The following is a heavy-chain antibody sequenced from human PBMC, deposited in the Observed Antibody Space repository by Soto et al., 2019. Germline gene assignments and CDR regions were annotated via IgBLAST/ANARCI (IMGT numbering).Heavy chain of an antibody. CDR1: GYSFTSYW. CDR3: ASGSYSPPYYYYGMDV. Sequence: GESLKISCKGSGYSFTSYWISWVRQMPGKGLEWMGRIDPSDSYTNYSPSFQGHVTISADKSISTAYLQWSSLKASDTAMYYCASGSYSPPYYYYGMDVWGQGTTVTVSS. V-gene: IGHV5-10-1*01. D-gene: IGHD1-26*01. CDR2: IDPSDSYT. J-gene: IGHJ6*02.